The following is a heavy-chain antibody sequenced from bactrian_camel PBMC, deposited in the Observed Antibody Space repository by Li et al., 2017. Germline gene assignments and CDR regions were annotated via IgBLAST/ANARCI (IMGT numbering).Heavy chain of an antibody. CDR1: AYTYSSNC. CDR3: KTDLTPTLPSEFRNCRGSY. D-gene: IGHD2*01. V-gene: IGHV3S40*01. J-gene: IGHJ4*01. Sequence: DVQLVESGGGSAQAGGSLRLSCAASAYTYSSNCMGWFRQAPGKEREGVAGICSRGGSTYYADSVKGRFTISQDNAKNTMHLQMNSLEPEDTAMNYCKTDLTPTLPSEFRNCRGSYWGQGTQVTVS. CDR2: ICSRGGST.